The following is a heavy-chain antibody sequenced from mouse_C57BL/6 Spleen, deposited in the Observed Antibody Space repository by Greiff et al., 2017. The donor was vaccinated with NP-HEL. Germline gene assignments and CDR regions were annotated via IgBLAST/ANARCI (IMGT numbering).Heavy chain of an antibody. CDR2: IYPRSGNT. CDR1: GYTFTSYG. J-gene: IGHJ2*01. Sequence: VMLVESGAELARPGASVKLSCKASGYTFTSYGISWVKQRTGQGLEWIGEIYPRSGNTYYNEKFKGKATLTADKSSSTAYMELRSLTSEDSAVYFCARGDYSNYYFDYWGQGTTLTVSS. V-gene: IGHV1-81*01. CDR3: ARGDYSNYYFDY. D-gene: IGHD2-5*01.